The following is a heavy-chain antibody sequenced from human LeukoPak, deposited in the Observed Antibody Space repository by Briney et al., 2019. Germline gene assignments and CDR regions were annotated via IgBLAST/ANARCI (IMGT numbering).Heavy chain of an antibody. Sequence: GGSLRLSCAASGFTFSSYWMHWVRQAPGKGLVWVSRINSDGSSTSYADSVKGRFTISRDNAKNTLYLQMNSLRAEDTAVYYCARDRPYYDFWSGYFWGNYYYYMDVWGKGTTVTVSS. CDR1: GFTFSSYW. J-gene: IGHJ6*03. D-gene: IGHD3-3*01. CDR2: INSDGSST. CDR3: ARDRPYYDFWSGYFWGNYYYYMDV. V-gene: IGHV3-74*01.